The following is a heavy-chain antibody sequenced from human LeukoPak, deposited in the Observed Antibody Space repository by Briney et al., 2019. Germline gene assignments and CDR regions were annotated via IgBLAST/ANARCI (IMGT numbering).Heavy chain of an antibody. D-gene: IGHD5-24*01. CDR1: GGTFSSYA. J-gene: IGHJ4*02. Sequence: SVKVSCKASGGTFSSYAISWVRQAPGQGLEWMGGIIPIFGTANYAQKFQGRVTITTDESTSTAYMELSSLRSEDTAVYYCARHNRRDGYNLYNYWGRGTLVTVSS. V-gene: IGHV1-69*05. CDR2: IIPIFGTA. CDR3: ARHNRRDGYNLYNY.